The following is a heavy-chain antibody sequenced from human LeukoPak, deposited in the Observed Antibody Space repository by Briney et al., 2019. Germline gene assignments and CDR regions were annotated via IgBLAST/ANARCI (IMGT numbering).Heavy chain of an antibody. D-gene: IGHD2-2*01. Sequence: GGSLRLSCAASGFTFSTYALSWVRQAPGKGLEWVSAISSSGGSTYYADSVKGRFTISRDNSKNTLYLQMNSLRAEDTAVYYCAKDRGVPAAFDYWGQGTLVTVSS. CDR3: AKDRGVPAAFDY. V-gene: IGHV3-23*01. CDR1: GFTFSTYA. CDR2: ISSSGGST. J-gene: IGHJ4*02.